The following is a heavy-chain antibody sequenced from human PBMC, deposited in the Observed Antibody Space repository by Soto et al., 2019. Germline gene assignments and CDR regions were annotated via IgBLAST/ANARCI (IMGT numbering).Heavy chain of an antibody. V-gene: IGHV2-5*02. J-gene: IGHJ3*02. CDR2: IYWDDDK. Sequence: SGPTLVNPTQTLTLTCTFSGFSLSTNGVGVGWIRQPPGKALEWLALIYWDDDKRFSPSLKSRLTITKDTSKNQVVLTMTNMDPVDTATYYCWTRDGYNYSFHILGQGTMVNVSS. D-gene: IGHD5-12*01. CDR1: GFSLSTNGVG. CDR3: WTRDGYNYSFHI.